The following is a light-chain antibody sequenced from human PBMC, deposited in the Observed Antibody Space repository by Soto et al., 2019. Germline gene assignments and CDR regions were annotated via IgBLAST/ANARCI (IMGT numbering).Light chain of an antibody. V-gene: IGKV1-5*01. CDR3: QQYHTDCT. Sequence: DIQMTQSPSTLSASVRDTVTNTCRASESIDNWLAWYQQKPGKAPKLLIFAASTLVRGVPSRFSGRGSGTEFTLTTSSLQADDYASFYCQQYHTDCTFGQGTKVEIK. CDR2: AAS. CDR1: ESIDNW. J-gene: IGKJ1*01.